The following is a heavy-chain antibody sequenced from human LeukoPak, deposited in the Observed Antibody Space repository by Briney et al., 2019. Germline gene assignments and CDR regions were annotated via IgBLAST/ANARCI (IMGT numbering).Heavy chain of an antibody. V-gene: IGHV7-4-1*02. CDR3: ARDRRAVASYYWYFDL. CDR2: INTNTGNP. D-gene: IGHD6-19*01. CDR1: GNTFTNYA. Sequence: GASVKVPCKASGNTFTNYAINWVRQAPGQGLEWMGWINTNTGNPTYAQGFTGRFVFSLDTSVSTAYLQISSLKAEDTAVYYCARDRRAVASYYWYFDLWGRGTLVTVSS. J-gene: IGHJ2*01.